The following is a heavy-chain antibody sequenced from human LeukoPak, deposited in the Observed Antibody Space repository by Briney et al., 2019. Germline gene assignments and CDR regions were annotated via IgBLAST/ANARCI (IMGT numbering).Heavy chain of an antibody. Sequence: GSLRLSCAASGFTFSSYGMYWIRQSPGKGLEWIGEINHNKSTNYNPSLESRVTISVDTSKNQFSLNLTSVTAADTAVYYCAHSSSSLPTDSWGQGNLVIVS. J-gene: IGHJ4*02. CDR2: INHNKST. CDR3: AHSSSSLPTDS. D-gene: IGHD6-6*01. CDR1: GFTFSSYG. V-gene: IGHV4-34*08.